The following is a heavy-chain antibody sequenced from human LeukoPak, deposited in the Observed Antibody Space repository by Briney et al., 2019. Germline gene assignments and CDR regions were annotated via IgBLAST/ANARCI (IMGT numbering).Heavy chain of an antibody. CDR3: ARDIWFGELFNWFDP. V-gene: IGHV1-18*01. CDR1: GYTFTSYG. CDR2: ISAYNGNT. D-gene: IGHD3-10*01. J-gene: IGHJ5*02. Sequence: ASVKVSCKASGYTFTSYGISRVRQAPGQGLEWMGWISAYNGNTNYAQKLQGRVTMTTDTSTSTAYMELRSLRSDDTAVYYCARDIWFGELFNWFDPWGQGTLVTVSS.